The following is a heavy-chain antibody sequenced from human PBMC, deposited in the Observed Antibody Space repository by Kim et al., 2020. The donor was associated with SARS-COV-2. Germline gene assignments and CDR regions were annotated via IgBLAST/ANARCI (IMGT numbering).Heavy chain of an antibody. D-gene: IGHD3-16*02. J-gene: IGHJ4*02. CDR2: T. V-gene: IGHV1-18*01. CDR3: ARGGIGGCFDY. Sequence: TNYAQKLQGRVTMTTDTSTSTAYMELRSLRSDDTAVYYCARGGIGGCFDYWGQGTLVTVSS.